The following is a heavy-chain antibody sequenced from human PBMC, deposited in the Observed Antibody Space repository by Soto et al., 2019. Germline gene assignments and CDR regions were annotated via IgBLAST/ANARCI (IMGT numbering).Heavy chain of an antibody. V-gene: IGHV1-69*13. CDR2: IIPIFGTA. Sequence: GASVKVSCKASGGTFSNYVISWVRQAPGQGLEWMGGIIPIFGTANYAQKFQGRVTITADQSTSTAYMELSSLRSEDTAVYDCAREGGGSLVDVWGQGTTVTVSS. J-gene: IGHJ6*02. CDR1: GGTFSNYV. D-gene: IGHD2-15*01. CDR3: AREGGGSLVDV.